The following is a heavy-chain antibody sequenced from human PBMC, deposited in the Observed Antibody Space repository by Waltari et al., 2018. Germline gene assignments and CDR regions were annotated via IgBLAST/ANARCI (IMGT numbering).Heavy chain of an antibody. CDR2: IYGVDST. D-gene: IGHD3-16*01. CDR1: GFRVSNSY. V-gene: IGHV3-53*01. CDR3: ATFSNWVHDTFDI. J-gene: IGHJ3*02. Sequence: EVQLVESGGGLIQPGGSLRLSCAASGFRVSNSYVSWVRQARGKGLEWISFIYGVDSTLYVDSVKGRFTVSRDNSKNTVHLQMNSVRVDDTAVYYCATFSNWVHDTFDIWGQGTLVSVSS.